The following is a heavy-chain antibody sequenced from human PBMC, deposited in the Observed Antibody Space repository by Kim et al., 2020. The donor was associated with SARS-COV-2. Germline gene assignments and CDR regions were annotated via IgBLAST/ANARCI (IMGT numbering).Heavy chain of an antibody. CDR2: IWHDGSNK. CDR1: GFTFSNYG. D-gene: IGHD2-21*01. Sequence: GGSLRLSCAASGFTFSNYGMHWVRQAPGQGLDWVAYIWHDGSNKHYGDPVKGRFTISRDNSKNTLYLQMNSLRVEDTAVYYCVWRGGIEALDVWGQGTMVTVSS. J-gene: IGHJ3*01. V-gene: IGHV3-33*03. CDR3: VWRGGIEALDV.